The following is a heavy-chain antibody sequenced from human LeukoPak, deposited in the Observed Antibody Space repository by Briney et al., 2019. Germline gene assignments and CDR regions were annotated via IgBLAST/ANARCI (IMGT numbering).Heavy chain of an antibody. CDR1: GGSISSSTYY. J-gene: IGHJ5*02. CDR2: IYYSGST. V-gene: IGHV4-39*01. Sequence: SETLSLTCTVSGGSISSSTYYWGWIRQPPGKGLEWIGTIYYSGSTYYNPSLQSRVTISVDTSKNQFSLKLSSVTAVDTAVYYCARASGSAPDWLDPWGQGTLVTVSS. CDR3: ARASGSAPDWLDP. D-gene: IGHD6-19*01.